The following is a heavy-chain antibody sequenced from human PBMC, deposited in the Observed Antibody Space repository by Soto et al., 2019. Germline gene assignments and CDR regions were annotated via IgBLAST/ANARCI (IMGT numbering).Heavy chain of an antibody. CDR2: IIPILNIS. CDR1: GGTFSSYT. CDR3: AREVIYDSWSGEHYGMDV. V-gene: IGHV1-69*04. J-gene: IGHJ6*02. D-gene: IGHD3-3*01. Sequence: SVKVSCKASGGTFSSYTINWVRQAPGQGLEWMGRIIPILNISNFAQRFQGRVTITADKFMTAAYMELSSLRSEDTAVYYCAREVIYDSWSGEHYGMDVWGQGTTVTVSS.